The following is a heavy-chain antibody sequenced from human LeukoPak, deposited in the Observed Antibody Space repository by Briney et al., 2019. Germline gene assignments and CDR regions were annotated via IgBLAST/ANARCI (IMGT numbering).Heavy chain of an antibody. Sequence: GGSLRLSCAASGFTFDDYGMSWVRQAPGKGLEWVTFIRYDGSDKYYADSVKGRFTISRDNSKNTLYLQMNSLRAEDTAVYYCGTSGYSYGYQVDYWGQGTLVTVSS. J-gene: IGHJ4*02. CDR3: GTSGYSYGYQVDY. CDR2: IRYDGSDK. CDR1: GFTFDDYG. V-gene: IGHV3-30*02. D-gene: IGHD5-18*01.